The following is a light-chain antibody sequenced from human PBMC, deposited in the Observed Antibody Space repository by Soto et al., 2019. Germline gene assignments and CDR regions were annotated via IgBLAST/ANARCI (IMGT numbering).Light chain of an antibody. CDR1: QSISKY. CDR2: AAS. CDR3: QQSFSIPT. V-gene: IGKV1-39*01. Sequence: DIQMTQSPSSLSASVGDRVTITCRASQSISKYLNWYQQKPGKGPELLISAASDLQSGVPSRFSGRGSGTHFTLTISSLQPEDFATYYCQQSFSIPTFGQGTKVDI. J-gene: IGKJ1*01.